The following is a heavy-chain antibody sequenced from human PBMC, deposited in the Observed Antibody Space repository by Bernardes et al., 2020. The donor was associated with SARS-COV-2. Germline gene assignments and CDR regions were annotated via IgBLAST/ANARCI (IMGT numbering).Heavy chain of an antibody. Sequence: GGSLRLSCAASGFTFSSYAMSWVRQAPGKGLEWVSTLSSSGGITYYADSVKGRFTISRDNSKNTLYLQMSSLGAEDTAVYYCAKDDQDFWSGYFDYWGQGTLVTVSS. CDR2: LSSSGGIT. D-gene: IGHD3-3*01. CDR1: GFTFSSYA. J-gene: IGHJ4*02. CDR3: AKDDQDFWSGYFDY. V-gene: IGHV3-23*01.